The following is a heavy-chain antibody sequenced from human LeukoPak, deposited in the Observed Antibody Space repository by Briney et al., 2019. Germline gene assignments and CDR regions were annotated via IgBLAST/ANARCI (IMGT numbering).Heavy chain of an antibody. CDR1: GFTFSSYW. CDR2: IKQDGSEK. D-gene: IGHD3-10*01. CDR3: AKHRYYGSGSYPFDY. V-gene: IGHV3-7*01. Sequence: PGGSLRLSCAASGFTFSSYWMSWVRQAPGKGLEWVANIKQDGSEKYYVDSVKGRFTISRDNSKNTLYLQMNSLRAEDTAVYYCAKHRYYGSGSYPFDYWGQGTLVTVSS. J-gene: IGHJ4*02.